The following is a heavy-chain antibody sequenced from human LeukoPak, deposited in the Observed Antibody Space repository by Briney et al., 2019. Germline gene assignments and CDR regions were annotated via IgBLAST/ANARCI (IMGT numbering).Heavy chain of an antibody. CDR3: AKDPNIYGSGFDY. Sequence: QSGGSLRLSCVVSGFSFRNYWMSWVRQTPGRGLQWVANINLDGTEKYYVASVKGRFTISRDNAKNSLYLQMNSLRAEDTAVYYCAKDPNIYGSGFDYWGQGTLVTVSS. D-gene: IGHD3-10*01. J-gene: IGHJ4*02. V-gene: IGHV3-7*01. CDR1: GFSFRNYW. CDR2: INLDGTEK.